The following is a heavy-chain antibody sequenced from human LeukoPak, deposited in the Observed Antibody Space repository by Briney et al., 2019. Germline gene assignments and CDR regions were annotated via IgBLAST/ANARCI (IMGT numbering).Heavy chain of an antibody. D-gene: IGHD4-17*01. J-gene: IGHJ5*02. Sequence: PGGSLRLSCAASGFTFSSYWMSWARQAPGKGLEWVANIKQDGSEKYYVDSVKGRFTISRDNAKNSLYLQMNSLRAEDTAVYYCARDLLTVTTYAGWFDPWGQGTLVTVSS. CDR1: GFTFSSYW. V-gene: IGHV3-7*03. CDR2: IKQDGSEK. CDR3: ARDLLTVTTYAGWFDP.